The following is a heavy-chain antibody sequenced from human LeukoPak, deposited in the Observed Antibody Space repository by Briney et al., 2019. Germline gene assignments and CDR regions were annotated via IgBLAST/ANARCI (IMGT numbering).Heavy chain of an antibody. V-gene: IGHV3-23*01. CDR3: ATYRQVLLPFES. CDR1: GFTFSNYA. J-gene: IGHJ4*02. Sequence: GGSLRLSCAASGFTFSNYAMRWVRQAPGKGLEWVSGISGGGDSTYYADSVKGRFTISRDNSKSTLSLQMNSLRADDTAIYYCATYRQVLLPFESWGQGTLVTVSS. D-gene: IGHD2-8*02. CDR2: ISGGGDST.